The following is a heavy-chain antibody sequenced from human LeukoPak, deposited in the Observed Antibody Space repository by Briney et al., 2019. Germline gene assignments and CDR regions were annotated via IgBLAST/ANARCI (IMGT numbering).Heavy chain of an antibody. Sequence: PGGSLRLSCAASGFTVSGNYMRWVRQAPGKELEWVSGIYSGGSTYCAESVTGRFTISRDNSKNTLYLQTNTLRAEDTAVYYCARDSPAYDSSGYYFDYWGQGTLVTVSS. D-gene: IGHD3-22*01. CDR2: IYSGGST. V-gene: IGHV3-66*01. CDR3: ARDSPAYDSSGYYFDY. J-gene: IGHJ4*02. CDR1: GFTVSGNY.